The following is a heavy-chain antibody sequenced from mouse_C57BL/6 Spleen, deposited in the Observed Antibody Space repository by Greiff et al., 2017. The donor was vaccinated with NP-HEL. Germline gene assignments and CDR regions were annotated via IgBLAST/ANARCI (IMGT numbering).Heavy chain of an antibody. Sequence: QVQLQQPGAELVKPGASVKLSCKASGYTFTSYWMHWVKQRPGQGLEWIGMIHPNSGSTNYNEKFKSKATLTVDKSSSTAYMQLSSLTSEDSAVYYCATTMVTTRHMDYWGQGTSVTVSS. J-gene: IGHJ4*01. CDR2: IHPNSGST. D-gene: IGHD2-2*01. CDR3: ATTMVTTRHMDY. V-gene: IGHV1-64*01. CDR1: GYTFTSYW.